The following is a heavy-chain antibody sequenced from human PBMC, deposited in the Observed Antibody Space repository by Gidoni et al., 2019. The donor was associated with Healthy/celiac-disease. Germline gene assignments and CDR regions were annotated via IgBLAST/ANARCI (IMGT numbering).Heavy chain of an antibody. CDR1: GFTFSSSW. CDR3: ARGGYSGYDCSP. Sequence: EVQLVESGGGLVQPGGSLRLSCAASGFTFSSSWMSWVRQAPGKGLEWVANINQDGSEKYYVDSVKGRFTISRDNAKNSLYLQMNSLRAEDTAVYYCARGGYSGYDCSPWGQGTLVTVSS. J-gene: IGHJ5*02. D-gene: IGHD5-12*01. CDR2: INQDGSEK. V-gene: IGHV3-7*04.